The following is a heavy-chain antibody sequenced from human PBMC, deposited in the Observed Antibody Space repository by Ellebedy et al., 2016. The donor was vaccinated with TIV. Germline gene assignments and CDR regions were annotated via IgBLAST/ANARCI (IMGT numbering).Heavy chain of an antibody. CDR3: VGFGVFNL. V-gene: IGHV3-74*01. J-gene: IGHJ5*02. CDR1: GFTFSSYW. CDR2: INTDGTTT. Sequence: PGGSLRLSCAVSGFTFSSYWMHWVRQAPGKGLVWVSRINTDGTTTTYADSVKGRFTISRENAKNALFLQMDGLRVDDSAVYYCVGFGVFNLWGQGAPVTVSS. D-gene: IGHD3-3*01.